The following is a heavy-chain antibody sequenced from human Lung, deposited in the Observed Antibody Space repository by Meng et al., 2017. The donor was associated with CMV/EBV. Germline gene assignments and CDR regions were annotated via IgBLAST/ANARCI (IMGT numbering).Heavy chain of an antibody. CDR3: ARRPWGLDV. Sequence: GGSLRLSCAASGFTFISYWMSWVRQGPGKGLEWVANINQDGREKYDVESVEGRFTISRDNAKDSLYLQMNALEAEDTAVYYCARRPWGLDVWGQGTTVTVSS. J-gene: IGHJ6*02. CDR1: GFTFISYW. V-gene: IGHV3-7*01. CDR2: INQDGREK.